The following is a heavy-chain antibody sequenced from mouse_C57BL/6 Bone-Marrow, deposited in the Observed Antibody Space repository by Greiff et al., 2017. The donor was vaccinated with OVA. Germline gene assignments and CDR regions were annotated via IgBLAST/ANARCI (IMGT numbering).Heavy chain of an antibody. D-gene: IGHD3-2*02. CDR1: GYAFTNYL. CDR3: ERPDSAGYDY. V-gene: IGHV1-54*01. J-gene: IGHJ2*01. CDR2: INPGSGGT. Sequence: QVQLQQSGAELVRPGTSVKVSCKASGYAFTNYLIEWVKQRPGQGLEWIGVINPGSGGTNSNEKFKGKATLTADKSASTAYMQLSSLTSEDSAVDFGERPDSAGYDYWGQGTTLTVSS.